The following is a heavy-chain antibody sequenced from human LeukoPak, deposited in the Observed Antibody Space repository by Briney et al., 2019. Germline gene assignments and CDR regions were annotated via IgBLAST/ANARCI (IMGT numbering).Heavy chain of an antibody. D-gene: IGHD2-2*02. V-gene: IGHV4-34*01. CDR3: ARGRPYCSSTSCYTHYYYYGMDV. J-gene: IGHJ6*02. Sequence: PSETLSLTCAVYGGSFSGYYWSWIRQTPGKGLEWIGEINHSGSTNYNPSLKSRVTISVDTSKNQFSLKLSSVTAADTAVYYCARGRPYCSSTSCYTHYYYYGMDVWGQGTTVTVSS. CDR2: INHSGST. CDR1: GGSFSGYY.